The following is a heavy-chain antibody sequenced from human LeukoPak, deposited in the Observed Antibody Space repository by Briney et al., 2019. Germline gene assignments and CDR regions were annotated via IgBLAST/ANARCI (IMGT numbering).Heavy chain of an antibody. Sequence: GGSLRLSCAASGSPFVAIARTWAGRLPGKGWNWVQSFSSSSSYIYYADSVKGRFTISRDNAKNSLYLQMNSLRAEDTAVYYCARDYRRAVAGNAFDIWGQGTMVTVSS. CDR1: GSPFVAIA. J-gene: IGHJ3*02. CDR3: ARDYRRAVAGNAFDI. V-gene: IGHV3-21*01. CDR2: FSSSSSYI. D-gene: IGHD6-19*01.